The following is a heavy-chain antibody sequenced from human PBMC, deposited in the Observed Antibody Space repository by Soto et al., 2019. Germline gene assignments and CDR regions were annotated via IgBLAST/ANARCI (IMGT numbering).Heavy chain of an antibody. CDR1: GDSVSSNGAA. CDR2: TYYRSKWYN. CDR3: ARESPDCSDGSFGLDN. J-gene: IGHJ4*02. V-gene: IGHV6-1*01. D-gene: IGHD2-21*01. Sequence: PSQTLSLTCAISGDSVSSNGAAWNWIRQSPSRGLEWLGRTYYRSKWYNDYAVSVKSRITINPDTSKSQFSLQLNSVTPEDTAVYYCARESPDCSDGSFGLDNWGQGTLVTVSS.